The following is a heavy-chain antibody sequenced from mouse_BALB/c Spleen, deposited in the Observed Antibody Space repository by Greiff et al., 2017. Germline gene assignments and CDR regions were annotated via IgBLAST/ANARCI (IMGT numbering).Heavy chain of an antibody. J-gene: IGHJ2*01. CDR3: ARATVVATGGFDY. CDR2: ISSGGSYT. CDR1: GFTFSSYA. V-gene: IGHV5-9-3*01. D-gene: IGHD1-1*01. Sequence: EVKVVESGGGLVKPGGSLKLSCAASGFTFSSYAMSWVRQTPEKRLEWVATISSGGSYTYYPDSVKGRFTISRDNAKNTLYLQMSSLRSEDTAMYYCARATVVATGGFDYWGQGTTLTVSS.